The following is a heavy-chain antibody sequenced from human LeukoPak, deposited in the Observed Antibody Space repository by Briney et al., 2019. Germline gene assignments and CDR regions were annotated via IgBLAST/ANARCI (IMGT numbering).Heavy chain of an antibody. CDR1: GFTFSSYG. Sequence: GGSLRLSCAASGFTFSSYGMHWVRQAPGKGLEWVAFIRYDGSNKYYADSMKGRFTISRDNSKNTLYLQMNSLRAEDTAVYYCAKDRGYSSSWYAFDYWGQGTLVTVSS. CDR2: IRYDGSNK. CDR3: AKDRGYSSSWYAFDY. J-gene: IGHJ4*02. D-gene: IGHD6-13*01. V-gene: IGHV3-30*02.